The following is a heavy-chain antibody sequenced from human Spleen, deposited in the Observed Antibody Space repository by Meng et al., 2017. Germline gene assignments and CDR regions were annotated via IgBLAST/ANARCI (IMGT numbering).Heavy chain of an antibody. CDR2: VDADGGAT. J-gene: IGHJ4*02. CDR1: GFIFNTYG. CDR3: VPRTTFYDY. V-gene: IGHV3-23*01. D-gene: IGHD2/OR15-2a*01. Sequence: EVQLLESGGGWVQPGGSLRPSCVASGFIFNTYGMNWVRQAPGKGLEWVSTVDADGGATYYADSMKGRFTISRDNSKNTLYLQMNSLRVEDTAIYYCVPRTTFYDYWGQGTLVTVSS.